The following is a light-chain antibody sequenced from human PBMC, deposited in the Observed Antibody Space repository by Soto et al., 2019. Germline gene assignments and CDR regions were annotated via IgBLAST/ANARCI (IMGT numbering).Light chain of an antibody. V-gene: IGKV3-15*01. CDR3: QQYNNWPYT. Sequence: EIVMTQSPVTLSVSPGERAALSCRASQSVGSNFAWYQQRPGQAPRVLIYGTSTRATGVPARFSGSVSGTDFTLTIGSLQSEDFAVHYCQQYNNWPYTFGQGTRLEIK. CDR1: QSVGSN. J-gene: IGKJ2*01. CDR2: GTS.